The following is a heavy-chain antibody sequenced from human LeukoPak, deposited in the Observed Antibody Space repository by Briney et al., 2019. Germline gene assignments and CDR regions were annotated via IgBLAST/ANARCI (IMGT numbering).Heavy chain of an antibody. CDR3: AKDISSSIAAAETFFDY. CDR1: GFTFSSHG. CDR2: ISWNSGSI. J-gene: IGHJ4*02. D-gene: IGHD6-13*01. Sequence: GGSLRLSCAASGFTFSSHGMSWVRQAPGKGLEWVSGISWNSGSIGYADSVKGRFTISRDNAKNSLYLQMNSLRAEDMALYYCAKDISSSIAAAETFFDYWGQGTLVTVSS. V-gene: IGHV3-9*03.